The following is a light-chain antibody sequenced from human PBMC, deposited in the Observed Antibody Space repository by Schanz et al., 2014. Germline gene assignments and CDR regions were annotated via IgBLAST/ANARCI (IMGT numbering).Light chain of an antibody. Sequence: QSALTQPRSVSGSPGQSVTISCTGTSSDIGGYTYVSWYQQHPGRAPKLMIYDVSKRPSGVPDRFSGSKSGNTASLTISGIQAEDEADYYCCSYAGSYTFGVFGGGTKLTVL. CDR2: DVS. CDR3: CSYAGSYTFGV. CDR1: SSDIGGYTY. J-gene: IGLJ2*01. V-gene: IGLV2-11*01.